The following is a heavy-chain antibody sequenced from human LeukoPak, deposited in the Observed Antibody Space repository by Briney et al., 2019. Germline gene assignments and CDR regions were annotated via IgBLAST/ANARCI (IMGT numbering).Heavy chain of an antibody. V-gene: IGHV4-59*01. CDR1: GGSISSYF. CDR2: IYYSGST. D-gene: IGHD3-22*01. CDR3: AREHYYDSTAYLH. J-gene: IGHJ4*02. Sequence: SETLSLACTVSGGSISSYFWTWIRQPPGKGLEWIGYIYYSGSTNYSPSLKSRVTISVDTSKNQFSLNLTSVTAADTAVYYCAREHYYDSTAYLHWGQGTLVTVSS.